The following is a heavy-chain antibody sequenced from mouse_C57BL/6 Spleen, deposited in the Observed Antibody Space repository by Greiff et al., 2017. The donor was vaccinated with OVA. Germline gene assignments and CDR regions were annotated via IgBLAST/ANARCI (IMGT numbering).Heavy chain of an antibody. J-gene: IGHJ2*01. CDR2: INPNNGGT. Sequence: VQLKESGPELVKPGASVKISCKASGYTFTDYYMNWVKQSHGKSLEWIGDINPNNGGTSYNQKFKGKATLTVDKSSSTAYMELRSLTSEDSAVYYCARGITTVVAFDYWGQGTTLTVSS. CDR1: GYTFTDYY. V-gene: IGHV1-26*01. CDR3: ARGITTVVAFDY. D-gene: IGHD1-1*01.